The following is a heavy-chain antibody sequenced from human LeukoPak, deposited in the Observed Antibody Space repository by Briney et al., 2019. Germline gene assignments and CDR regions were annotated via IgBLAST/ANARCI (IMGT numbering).Heavy chain of an antibody. CDR1: GFTLSTQP. J-gene: IGHJ4*02. D-gene: IGHD6-19*01. Sequence: GGSLRLSCAGSGFTLSTQPMSWVRQAPGKGLEWVSTISSAGHTYYADSVKGRFTISRDNSKSTLYLQMNTLRGEDTAICYCAKDRWDSSGWFSDFWGQGALVTVSS. CDR2: ISSAGHT. CDR3: AKDRWDSSGWFSDF. V-gene: IGHV3-23*01.